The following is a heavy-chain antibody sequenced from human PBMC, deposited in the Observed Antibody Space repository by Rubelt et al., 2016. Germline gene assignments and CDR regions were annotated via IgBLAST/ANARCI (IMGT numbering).Heavy chain of an antibody. CDR3: ATAPAGTVYYGMDV. Sequence: GGSLRLSCAASEFTFSSYAMSWVRQAPGKGLEWLAVISYDGSNKYYAHTVKGRFTISRDNSKNTLYLQMNSLRAEDTAVYYCATAPAGTVYYGMDVWGQGTTVTVSS. V-gene: IGHV3-30-3*01. CDR1: EFTFSSYA. CDR2: ISYDGSNK. D-gene: IGHD6-13*01. J-gene: IGHJ6*02.